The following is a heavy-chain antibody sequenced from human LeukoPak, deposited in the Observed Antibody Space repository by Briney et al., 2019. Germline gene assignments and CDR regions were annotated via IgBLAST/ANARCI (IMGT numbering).Heavy chain of an antibody. V-gene: IGHV1-46*01. CDR3: ARVGLTTKVQSPLPFDY. J-gene: IGHJ4*02. CDR1: GYTFTSYY. Sequence: ASVKVSCKASGYTFTSYYMHWVRQAPGQGPEWMGIINPSGGSTSYAQKFQGRVTMTRDMSTSTVYMELSSLRSEDTAVYYCARVGLTTKVQSPLPFDYWGQGTLVTVSS. D-gene: IGHD1-1*01. CDR2: INPSGGST.